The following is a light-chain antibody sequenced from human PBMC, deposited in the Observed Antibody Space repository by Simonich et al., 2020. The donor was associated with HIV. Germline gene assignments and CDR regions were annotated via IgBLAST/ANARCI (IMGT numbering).Light chain of an antibody. CDR2: WAS. V-gene: IGKV4-1*01. Sequence: DIVMTQSPDSLAVSLGERATINCKSSQSRVYSSSNKNDLAWYQQKPGQPPKLLMYWASTRESGVPDRXXGSXSGTVFTXXISSLQAEDVAVYYCQQYYSIPYTFGQGTKLEIK. CDR3: QQYYSIPYT. J-gene: IGKJ2*01. CDR1: QSRVYSSSNKND.